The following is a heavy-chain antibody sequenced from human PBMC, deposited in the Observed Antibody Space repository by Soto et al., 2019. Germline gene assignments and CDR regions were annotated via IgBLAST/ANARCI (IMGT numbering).Heavy chain of an antibody. CDR3: ASQQLWLMPLDY. CDR2: ISYDGSNK. J-gene: IGHJ4*02. CDR1: GFTFSSYA. V-gene: IGHV3-30-3*01. Sequence: GGSLRLSCAASGFTFSSYAMHWVRQAPGKGLEWVAVISYDGSNKYYADSVKGRFTISRDNSKNTLYLQMNSLRAEDTAVYYCASQQLWLMPLDYWGQGTLVTVSS. D-gene: IGHD5-18*01.